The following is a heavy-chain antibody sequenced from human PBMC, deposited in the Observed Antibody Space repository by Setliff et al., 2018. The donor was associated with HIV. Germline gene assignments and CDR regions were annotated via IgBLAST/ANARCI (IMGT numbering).Heavy chain of an antibody. CDR1: GGSISSGGYY. V-gene: IGHV4-61*09. Sequence: SETLSLTCTVSGGSISSGGYYWSWIRQHPEKGLEWIGHIYTSGSTNYNPSLKSRVTISVDTSKNQFSLKLSSVTAADTAVYYCARGRQLYYYYMDVWGKGTTVTVSS. J-gene: IGHJ6*03. D-gene: IGHD6-13*01. CDR3: ARGRQLYYYYMDV. CDR2: IYTSGST.